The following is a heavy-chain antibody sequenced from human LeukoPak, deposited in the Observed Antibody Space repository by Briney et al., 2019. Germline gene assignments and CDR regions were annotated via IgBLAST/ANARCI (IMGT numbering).Heavy chain of an antibody. V-gene: IGHV1-69*04. CDR1: GGTFSSYA. CDR2: IIPILGIA. D-gene: IGHD4-17*01. J-gene: IGHJ4*02. Sequence: SVKVSCKASGGTFSSYAISWVRQAPGQGLEWMGRIIPILGIANYAQKFQGRVTITADKSTSTAYMELSSLRSEDTAVYYCARDQGDYGETDYWGQGTLVTVSS. CDR3: ARDQGDYGETDY.